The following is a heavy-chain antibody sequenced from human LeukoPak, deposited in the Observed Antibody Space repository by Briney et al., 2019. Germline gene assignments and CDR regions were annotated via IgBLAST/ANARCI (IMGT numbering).Heavy chain of an antibody. D-gene: IGHD6-13*01. J-gene: IGHJ6*04. CDR3: SRGLEYSSSWYSYYYYYGLDV. V-gene: IGHV3-30*04. CDR2: TSYDGSDK. CDR1: GFTFSKYA. Sequence: PGRSLRLSCAASGFTFSKYAMHWVRQAPGKGLEWVAVTSYDGSDKYYQDSVKGRFTISRDNSKDSLYLQMNSLRAEDTAVYYCSRGLEYSSSWYSYYYYYGLDVWGKGTTVTVSS.